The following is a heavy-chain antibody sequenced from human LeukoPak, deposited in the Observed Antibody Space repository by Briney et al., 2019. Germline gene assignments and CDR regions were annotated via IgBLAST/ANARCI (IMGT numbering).Heavy chain of an antibody. CDR3: ASRRVITGNTWFDP. CDR2: MNPNSGNT. V-gene: IGHV1-8*03. Sequence: ASVKVSCKASGYTFTSYDINWVRQATGQGLEWMGWMNPNSGNTGYAQKFQGRVTITRNTSISTAYMELSSLRSEDTAVYYGASRRVITGNTWFDPWAREPWSPSPQ. CDR1: GYTFTSYD. J-gene: IGHJ5*02. D-gene: IGHD1-20*01.